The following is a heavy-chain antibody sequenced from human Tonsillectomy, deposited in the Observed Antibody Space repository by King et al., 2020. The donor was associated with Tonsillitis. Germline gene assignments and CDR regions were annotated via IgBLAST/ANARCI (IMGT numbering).Heavy chain of an antibody. CDR2: ISNSRSSRSYI. J-gene: IGHJ4*02. CDR3: AMLLSTIFGVAGIDY. Sequence: VQLVESGGGLVKPGGSLRLSCAASGFTFSSYSMTWVRQAPGKGLDWVSSISNSRSSRSYIYYADSVKGRFTISRDNAKNSLYLQMSSLRAEDTAVYYCAMLLSTIFGVAGIDYWGQGTLVTVSS. CDR1: GFTFSSYS. D-gene: IGHD3-3*01. V-gene: IGHV3-21*01.